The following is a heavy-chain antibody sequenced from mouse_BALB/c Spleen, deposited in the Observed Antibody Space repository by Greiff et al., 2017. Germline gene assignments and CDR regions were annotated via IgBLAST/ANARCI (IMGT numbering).Heavy chain of an antibody. J-gene: IGHJ3*01. Sequence: QVQLQQPGAELVRPGASVKLSCKASGYTFTSYWINSVKQRPGQGLEWIGNIYPSDSYTNYNQKFKDKATLTVDKSSSTAYMQLSSPTSEDSAVYYCTRGTTSRGFAYWGQGTLVTVSA. CDR1: GYTFTSYW. V-gene: IGHV1-69*02. D-gene: IGHD2-1*01. CDR2: IYPSDSYT. CDR3: TRGTTSRGFAY.